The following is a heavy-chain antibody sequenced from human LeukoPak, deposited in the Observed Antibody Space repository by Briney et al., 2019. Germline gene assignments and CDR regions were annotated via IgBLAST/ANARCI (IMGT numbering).Heavy chain of an antibody. V-gene: IGHV3-33*06. J-gene: IGHJ4*02. Sequence: GGSLRLSCAASGFTFSSYGMHWVRQAPGKGLEWVAVIWYDGSNKYYADSVKGRFTSSRENSKNPLYLQMNSLRAEDTAVYYCAKGSYYYGSGAQYYFDYWGQGTLVTVSS. CDR2: IWYDGSNK. CDR1: GFTFSSYG. CDR3: AKGSYYYGSGAQYYFDY. D-gene: IGHD3-10*01.